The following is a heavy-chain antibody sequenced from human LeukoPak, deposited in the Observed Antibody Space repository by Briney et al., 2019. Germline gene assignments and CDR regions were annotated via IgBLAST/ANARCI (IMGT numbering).Heavy chain of an antibody. J-gene: IGHJ4*02. CDR2: MNSNSGDT. D-gene: IGHD6-19*01. V-gene: IGHV1-8*01. CDR3: ARARSGWYGS. Sequence: ASVKVSCKASGYTFTSYNINWVRQATGQGPEWMGWMNSNSGDTGYAQKFQGRVTMTRNTAISTAYMELSSLRSEDTAVYYCARARSGWYGSWGQGTLVTVSS. CDR1: GYTFTSYN.